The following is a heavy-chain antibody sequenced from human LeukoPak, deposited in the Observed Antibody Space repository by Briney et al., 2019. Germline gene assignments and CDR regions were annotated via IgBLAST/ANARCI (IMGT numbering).Heavy chain of an antibody. D-gene: IGHD2-8*01. Sequence: SGGSLRLSCVASGFSFSDSVMSWVRQAPGKGLEWLSAISGDADVTYYAASVKGRFTISRDSSWNTVYLQMNSLRAEDTATYYCAKVGYCSNNCFRTHDYWGQGALVTVSS. V-gene: IGHV3-23*01. CDR3: AKVGYCSNNCFRTHDY. CDR1: GFSFSDSV. J-gene: IGHJ4*02. CDR2: ISGDADVT.